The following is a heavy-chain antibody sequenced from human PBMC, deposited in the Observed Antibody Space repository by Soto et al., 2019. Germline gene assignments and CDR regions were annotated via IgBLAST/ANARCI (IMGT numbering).Heavy chain of an antibody. V-gene: IGHV3-74*01. D-gene: IGHD2-2*01. CDR2: INSDGSNT. Sequence: GGSLRLSCAASGFTFSSYWMHWVRQAPGKGLVWVSRINSDGSNTSYADSVKGRFTISRDNAKNTLYLQMNSLRAEDTAVYYCARVARVVVPAAIISHYYYMDVWGKGTTVTVSS. J-gene: IGHJ6*03. CDR3: ARVARVVVPAAIISHYYYMDV. CDR1: GFTFSSYW.